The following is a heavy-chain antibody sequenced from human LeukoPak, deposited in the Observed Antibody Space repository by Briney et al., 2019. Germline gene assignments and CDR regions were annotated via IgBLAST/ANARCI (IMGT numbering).Heavy chain of an antibody. CDR1: GGSIGNYY. CDR3: ARGKSCTTTGCYPPNWFDP. J-gene: IGHJ5*02. D-gene: IGHD2-2*01. CDR2: IYYTGST. V-gene: IGHV4-59*13. Sequence: SETLSLTCTVSGGSIGNYYWSWIRQPPGKGLEWIGYIYYTGSTNYNPSLKSRVTISVDTSKNQLSLRLTSVTAADTAVYYCARGKSCTTTGCYPPNWFDPWGQGTLVTVSS.